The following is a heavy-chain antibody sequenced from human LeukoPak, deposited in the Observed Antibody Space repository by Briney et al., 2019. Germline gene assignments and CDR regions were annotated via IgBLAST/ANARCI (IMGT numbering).Heavy chain of an antibody. J-gene: IGHJ3*02. CDR2: INPSGGST. V-gene: IGHV1-46*01. CDR1: GYTFTSYY. CDR3: ARAGYSSSWYGGHDAFDI. D-gene: IGHD6-13*01. Sequence: ASVKVSCKASGYTFTSYYMHWVRQAPGQGLEWMGIINPSGGSTSYAQKFQGRVTMTRDTSTSTVYMELSSLRSEDTAVYYCARAGYSSSWYGGHDAFDIWGQGTMVTVSS.